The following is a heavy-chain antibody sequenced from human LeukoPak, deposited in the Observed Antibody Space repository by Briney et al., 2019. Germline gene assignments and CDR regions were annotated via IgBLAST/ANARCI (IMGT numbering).Heavy chain of an antibody. V-gene: IGHV1-46*01. Sequence: ASVKVSCKASGYTFTSYHLHWVRQTPGQGLEGMGIINPSGGSPNYAQKFQGRVTMTRDMSTSTVNMELSSLRSEDTAVYYCARAQGSYYHYCMDVWGKGTTVTVSS. D-gene: IGHD1-26*01. J-gene: IGHJ6*03. CDR3: ARAQGSYYHYCMDV. CDR2: INPSGGSP. CDR1: GYTFTSYH.